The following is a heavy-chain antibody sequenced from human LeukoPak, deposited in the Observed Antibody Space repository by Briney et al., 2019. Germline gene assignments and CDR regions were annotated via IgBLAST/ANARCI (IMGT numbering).Heavy chain of an antibody. Sequence: GRSLRLSCAASGFTFSSYGMHWVRRAPGKGLEWVAVISYDGSNKYYADSVKGRFTISRDNSKNTLYLQMNSLRAEDTAVYYCAKDLGGGMIVVVGIDYWGQGTLVTVSS. CDR3: AKDLGGGMIVVVGIDY. CDR1: GFTFSSYG. D-gene: IGHD3-22*01. J-gene: IGHJ4*02. CDR2: ISYDGSNK. V-gene: IGHV3-30*18.